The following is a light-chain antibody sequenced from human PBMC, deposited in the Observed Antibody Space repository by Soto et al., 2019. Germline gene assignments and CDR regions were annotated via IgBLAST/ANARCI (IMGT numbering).Light chain of an antibody. CDR1: SSYVGGYNY. V-gene: IGLV2-14*01. CDR2: DVS. CDR3: SSYTSSTTYV. Sequence: QSVLTQPASVSASPGQSIAISCTGTSSYVGGYNYVSWYQQHPGKAPKLMIYDVSNRPSGVSNRFSGSKSGNTASLTISGLQAEDEADYYSSSYTSSTTYVFGTGTK. J-gene: IGLJ1*01.